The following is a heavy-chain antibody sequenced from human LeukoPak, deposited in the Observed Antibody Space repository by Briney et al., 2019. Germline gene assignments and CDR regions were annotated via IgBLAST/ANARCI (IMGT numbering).Heavy chain of an antibody. CDR2: IYSDATT. CDR1: GFTVSSNY. Sequence: GGSLRLSCAASGFTVSSNYMSWVRQAPGRGLEWVSIIYSDATTYYADSVRGRFTISRDNSQNTLYLQMKSLRGEDTAVYYCASRQGYGDYEFDYWGQGTLVTVSS. V-gene: IGHV3-53*01. CDR3: ASRQGYGDYEFDY. J-gene: IGHJ4*02. D-gene: IGHD4-17*01.